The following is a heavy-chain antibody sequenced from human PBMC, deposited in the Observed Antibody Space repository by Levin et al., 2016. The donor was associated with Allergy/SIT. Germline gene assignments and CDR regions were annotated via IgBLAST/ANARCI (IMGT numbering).Heavy chain of an antibody. V-gene: IGHV3-21*01. Sequence: GESLKISCAASGFTFRTYSMNWVRQAPGKGLEWVSSISSSSSNIYYADSVKGRFTISRDNAKNSLYLEMSSLRAEDTAVYYCVPLYCNGDSCYGDNWFDPWGQGTLVTVSS. D-gene: IGHD2-15*01. J-gene: IGHJ5*02. CDR2: ISSSSSNI. CDR1: GFTFRTYS. CDR3: VPLYCNGDSCYGDNWFDP.